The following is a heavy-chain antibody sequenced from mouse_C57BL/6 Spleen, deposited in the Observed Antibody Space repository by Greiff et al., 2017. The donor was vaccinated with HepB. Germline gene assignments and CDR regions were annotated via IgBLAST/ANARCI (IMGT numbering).Heavy chain of an antibody. D-gene: IGHD2-1*01. J-gene: IGHJ2*01. Sequence: QVQLKQSGAELVRPGASVTLSCKASGYTFTDYEMHWVKQTPVHGLEWIGAIDPETGGTAYNQKFKGKAILTADKSSSTAYMELRSLTSEDSAVYYCTRGGNFYFDYWGQGTTLTVSS. CDR2: IDPETGGT. CDR3: TRGGNFYFDY. CDR1: GYTFTDYE. V-gene: IGHV1-15*01.